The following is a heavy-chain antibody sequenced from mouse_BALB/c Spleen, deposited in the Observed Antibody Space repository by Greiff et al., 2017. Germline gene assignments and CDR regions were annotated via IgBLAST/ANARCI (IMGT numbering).Heavy chain of an antibody. J-gene: IGHJ3*01. CDR3: ARRDGSSWFAY. D-gene: IGHD1-1*01. CDR1: GFTFSSYT. Sequence: EVQRVESGGGLVQPGGSLKLSCAASGFTFSSYTMSWVRQTPEKRLEWVAYISNGGGSTYYPDTVKGRFTISRDNAKNTLYLQMSSLKSEDTAMYYCARRDGSSWFAYWGQGTLVTVSA. V-gene: IGHV5-12-2*01. CDR2: ISNGGGST.